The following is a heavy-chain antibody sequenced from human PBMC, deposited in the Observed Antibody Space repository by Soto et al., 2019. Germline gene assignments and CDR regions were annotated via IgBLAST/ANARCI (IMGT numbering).Heavy chain of an antibody. CDR2: IWYDGSNK. J-gene: IGHJ4*02. CDR1: GFTFSRYG. CDR3: ARGGGVYYFDY. V-gene: IGHV3-33*01. Sequence: GGSLRLSCAASGFTFSRYGMHWVRQAPGKGLEWVAVIWYDGSNKYYADSVKGRFTISRDNSKNTLYLQMNSLRAEDTAVYYCARGGGVYYFDYWGQGTLVTVSS. D-gene: IGHD2-8*02.